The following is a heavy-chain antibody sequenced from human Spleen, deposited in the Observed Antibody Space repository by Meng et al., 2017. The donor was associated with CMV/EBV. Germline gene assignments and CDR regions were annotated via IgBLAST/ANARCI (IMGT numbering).Heavy chain of an antibody. V-gene: IGHV1-2*02. CDR2: INPNSGGT. D-gene: IGHD2-2*03. Sequence: ASVKVSCKASGYTFATYCIHWVRQAPGQGLEWMGWINPNSGGTNYAQKFQGRVTMTRDTSISTAYMNLRRLRSDDTAVYFCARVGYCSTSGCEKGGLDIWGQGTMVTVSS. CDR1: GYTFATYC. J-gene: IGHJ3*02. CDR3: ARVGYCSTSGCEKGGLDI.